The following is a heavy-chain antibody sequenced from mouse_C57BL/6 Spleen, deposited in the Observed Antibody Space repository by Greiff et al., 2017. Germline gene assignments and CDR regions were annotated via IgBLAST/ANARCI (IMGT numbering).Heavy chain of an antibody. Sequence: EVMLVESGGDLVKPGGSLKLSCAASGFTFSSYGMSWVRQTPDKRLEWVATISSGGSYTYYPDSVKGRFTISRDNAKNTLYLQMSSLKSEDTAMYYCARLLSLRAFDYGGQGTTLTVSS. CDR3: ARLLSLRAFDY. D-gene: IGHD3-1*01. CDR1: GFTFSSYG. J-gene: IGHJ2*01. V-gene: IGHV5-6*01. CDR2: ISSGGSYT.